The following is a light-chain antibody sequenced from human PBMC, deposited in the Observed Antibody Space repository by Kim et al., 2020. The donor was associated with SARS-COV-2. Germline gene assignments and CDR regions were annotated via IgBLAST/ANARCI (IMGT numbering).Light chain of an antibody. V-gene: IGLV2-14*01. CDR2: DVS. CDR3: SSYTSSSRV. CDR1: SSDVGGYNY. Sequence: QSALTQPASVSGSPGQSLTISCTGTSSDVGGYNYVSWYQQHPCKAPKLMNYDVSKRPSGVSNRFSGSKSSNTASLTISGRQAEDEAEFYCSSYTSSSRVFGGGTQLTVL. J-gene: IGLJ3*02.